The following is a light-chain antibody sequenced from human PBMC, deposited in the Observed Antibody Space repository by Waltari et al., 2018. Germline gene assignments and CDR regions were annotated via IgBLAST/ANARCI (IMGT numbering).Light chain of an antibody. CDR1: QGISSY. Sequence: IQLTQSPSFLSASIGDRLSITCRASQGISSYLAWYQQQPRKAPNLLIYAASTLQSGVPSRFSGSGSGTECTLTISSMQTEDFETYYCQELNTYPQSLTFGGGTKVEI. CDR3: QELNTYPQSLT. V-gene: IGKV1-9*01. CDR2: AAS. J-gene: IGKJ4*01.